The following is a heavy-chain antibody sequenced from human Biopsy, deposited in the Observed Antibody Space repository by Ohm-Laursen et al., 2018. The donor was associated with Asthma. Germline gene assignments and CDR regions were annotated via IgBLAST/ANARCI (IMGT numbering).Heavy chain of an antibody. V-gene: IGHV1-24*01. J-gene: IGHJ4*02. Sequence: SVKVSCKISGYSLTDLSMHWVRQAPGQGLEWMGGHDHEEGGTVYARRFQGRVTMTEDTSTDTAYMELSSLSSDDTAVYFCASDFPKDYVRYNFQFWGQGTLVTVSS. CDR1: GYSLTDLS. D-gene: IGHD4-17*01. CDR3: ASDFPKDYVRYNFQF. CDR2: HDHEEGGT.